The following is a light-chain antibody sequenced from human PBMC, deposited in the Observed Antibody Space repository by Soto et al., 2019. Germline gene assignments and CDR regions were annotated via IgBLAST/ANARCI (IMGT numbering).Light chain of an antibody. CDR1: SSNVGNNY. V-gene: IGLV1-51*01. Sequence: QSVLTQPPSVSAAPGQKVTISCSGSSSNVGNNYVSWYQQLPGTAPKLLIYDNNKRPSGIPDRFSGSKSGTSATLGITGLQTGDEADYYCGTWDSSLSVGVFGTGTKVNVL. J-gene: IGLJ1*01. CDR3: GTWDSSLSVGV. CDR2: DNN.